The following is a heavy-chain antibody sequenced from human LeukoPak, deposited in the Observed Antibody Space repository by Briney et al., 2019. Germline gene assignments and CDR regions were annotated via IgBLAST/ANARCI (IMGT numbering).Heavy chain of an antibody. CDR3: ARDFSSWSWFDP. V-gene: IGHV3-21*01. CDR2: ISSSSSYI. J-gene: IGHJ5*02. Sequence: GGSLRLSCAASGFTFSSYSMNWVRQAPGKGLEWVSSISSSSSYIYYADSVKGRFTISRDNAKNSLYLQMNSLRAEDTAVYYCARDFSSWSWFDPWGQGTLVTVSP. CDR1: GFTFSSYS.